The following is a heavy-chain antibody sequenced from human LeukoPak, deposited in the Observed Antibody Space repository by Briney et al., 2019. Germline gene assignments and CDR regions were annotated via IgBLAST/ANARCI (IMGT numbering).Heavy chain of an antibody. CDR2: ITPNLAIT. J-gene: IGHJ4*02. CDR3: ARDSALRCSSTSCYFDY. Sequence: GASVKVSCKASGGTFSSYSISWVRQAPGQGPEWLGRITPNLAITNYAQKFRGRVTLTVDKSTSTVFMELGSLTSEDTAAYYCARDSALRCSSTSCYFDYWGQGTLVTVSS. D-gene: IGHD2-2*01. V-gene: IGHV1-69*04. CDR1: GGTFSSYS.